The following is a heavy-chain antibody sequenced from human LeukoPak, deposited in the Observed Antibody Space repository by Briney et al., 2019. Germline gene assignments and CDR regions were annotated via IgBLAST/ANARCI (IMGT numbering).Heavy chain of an antibody. J-gene: IGHJ3*02. Sequence: ASVKVSCKASGGTFSSYGISWVRQAPGQGLEWMGWISAYNGNTNYAQKLQGRVTMTTDTSTSTAYMELRSLRSDDTAVYYCARRDDRLDAFDIWGQGTMVTVSS. V-gene: IGHV1-18*01. D-gene: IGHD3-3*01. CDR3: ARRDDRLDAFDI. CDR2: ISAYNGNT. CDR1: GGTFSSYG.